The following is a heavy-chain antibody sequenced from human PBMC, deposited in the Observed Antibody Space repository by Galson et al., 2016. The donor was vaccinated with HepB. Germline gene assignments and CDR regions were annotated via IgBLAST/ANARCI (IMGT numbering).Heavy chain of an antibody. CDR3: ARDRGGSAGAFKWFDP. D-gene: IGHD3-10*01. J-gene: IGHJ5*02. Sequence: SLRLSCAASGFTFSTNWMHWVRQAPGKGLVWVSRINGDGTITDYADSVKGRFTISRDNAENTLYLHMNSLRVEDTAVYYCARDRGGSAGAFKWFDPWGQGTLVTVSS. CDR2: INGDGTIT. V-gene: IGHV3-74*01. CDR1: GFTFSTNW.